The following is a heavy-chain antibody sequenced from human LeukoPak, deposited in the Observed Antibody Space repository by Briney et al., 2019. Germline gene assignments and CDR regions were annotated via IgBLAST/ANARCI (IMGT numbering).Heavy chain of an antibody. CDR1: GFTVSDFW. J-gene: IGHJ5*02. CDR3: VKRWLDP. Sequence: PGGSLRLSCAASGFTVSDFWMIWVRQAPGRGLEWVGHIRTKSEGATTQYAAPVKGRFTVSRDDSKNTVYLQMDSLQSDDTAVYYCVKRWLDPWGQGALVTVSS. V-gene: IGHV3-15*01. D-gene: IGHD3-9*01. CDR2: IRTKSEGATT.